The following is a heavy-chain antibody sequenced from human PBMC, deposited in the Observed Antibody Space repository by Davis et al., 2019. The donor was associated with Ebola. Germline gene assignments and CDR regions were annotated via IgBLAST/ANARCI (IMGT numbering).Heavy chain of an antibody. CDR1: RFTFSRYG. D-gene: IGHD2-21*02. CDR2: IWYDGSNK. J-gene: IGHJ2*01. V-gene: IGHV3-33*01. Sequence: GGSLRLSCAASRFTFSRYGMHWVRQAPGKGLEWVAVIWYDGSNKYYADSVKGRFTISRDNSKNTLYLQMNSLRAEDTAVYYCARVGCGGDCPYWYFDLWGRGTLVTVSS. CDR3: ARVGCGGDCPYWYFDL.